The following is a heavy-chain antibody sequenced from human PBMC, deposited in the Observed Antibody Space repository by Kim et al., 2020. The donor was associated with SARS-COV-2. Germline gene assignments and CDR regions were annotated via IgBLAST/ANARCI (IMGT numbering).Heavy chain of an antibody. CDR2: IIPILGIA. V-gene: IGHV1-69*02. CDR1: GGTFSSYT. D-gene: IGHD2-2*01. CDR3: ARDPHGGEYQLLPIPGEQNWFDP. J-gene: IGHJ5*02. Sequence: SVKVSCKASGGTFSSYTISWVRQAPGQGLEWMGRIIPILGIANYAQKFQGRVTITADKSTSTAYMELSSLRSEDTAVYYCARDPHGGEYQLLPIPGEQNWFDPWGQGTLVTVSS.